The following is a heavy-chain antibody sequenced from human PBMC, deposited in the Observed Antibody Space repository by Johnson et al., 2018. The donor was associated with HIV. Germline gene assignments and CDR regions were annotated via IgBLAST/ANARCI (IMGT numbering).Heavy chain of an antibody. CDR1: GFTFSGGY. CDR2: INWNGGST. CDR3: ASYGDYKSSDAFDI. J-gene: IGHJ3*02. D-gene: IGHD4-17*01. V-gene: IGHV3-20*04. Sequence: VQLVESGGGLVKPGGSLRLSCAASGFTFSGGYINWVRQAPGKGLEWVSGINWNGGSTGYADSVKGRFTISRDNSKNTLYLQMNRLRAEDTAVYYCASYGDYKSSDAFDIWGQGTMVTVSS.